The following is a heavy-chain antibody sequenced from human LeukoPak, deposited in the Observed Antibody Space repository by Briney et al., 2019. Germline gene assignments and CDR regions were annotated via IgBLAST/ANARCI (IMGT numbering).Heavy chain of an antibody. CDR2: INHSGST. CDR3: ARIPPGFDY. CDR1: GGSFSGYY. J-gene: IGHJ4*02. Sequence: PSETLSLTCAVYGGSFSGYYWSWIRQPPGKGLEWIGEINHSGSTNYNPSLKSRVTISVDTSKNQFSLKLSSVTAADTAVYYCARIPPGFDYWGQGTLVTVSS. D-gene: IGHD2-2*02. V-gene: IGHV4-34*01.